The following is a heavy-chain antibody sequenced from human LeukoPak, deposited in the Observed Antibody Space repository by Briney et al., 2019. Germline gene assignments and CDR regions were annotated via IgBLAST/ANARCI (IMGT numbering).Heavy chain of an antibody. Sequence: ASVKVSCKASGYTFNSYGINWVRQAPGQGLEWMGWISAYNGNTNYAQKFQGRVTMTTDTSTSTVYMELSSLRSEDTAVYYCASYPLHSSYSGYDHWGQGTLVTVSS. J-gene: IGHJ4*02. D-gene: IGHD5-12*01. CDR1: GYTFNSYG. V-gene: IGHV1-18*01. CDR3: ASYPLHSSYSGYDH. CDR2: ISAYNGNT.